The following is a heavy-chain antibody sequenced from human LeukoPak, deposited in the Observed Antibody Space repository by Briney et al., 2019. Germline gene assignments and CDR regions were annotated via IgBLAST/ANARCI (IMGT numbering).Heavy chain of an antibody. D-gene: IGHD5-24*01. V-gene: IGHV3-21*04. J-gene: IGHJ4*02. CDR2: IGSRSTSI. Sequence: KAGGSLRLSCAASGFTFSSYSMNWVRPAPGKGLEWVSSIGSRSTSIYYADSVKGRFTISRDNAKNSLYLQMNTLRAEDTAVYYCAKDIDAYNQYYFDYWGQGTLVTVSS. CDR1: GFTFSSYS. CDR3: AKDIDAYNQYYFDY.